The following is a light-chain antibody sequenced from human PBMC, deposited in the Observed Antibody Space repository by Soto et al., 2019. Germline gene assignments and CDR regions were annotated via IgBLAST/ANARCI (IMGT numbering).Light chain of an antibody. CDR2: DAS. V-gene: IGKV1-5*01. CDR3: QQYDTYPST. Sequence: DIQLTQSPSTLSASAGDRVTISCRASPSIASWLAWYQQKAGKAPNLLIYDASSLESGVPSRFSGSGSGTEFTLTISSLQPDDYATYYCQQYDTYPSTFGQGTKLEI. J-gene: IGKJ2*01. CDR1: PSIASW.